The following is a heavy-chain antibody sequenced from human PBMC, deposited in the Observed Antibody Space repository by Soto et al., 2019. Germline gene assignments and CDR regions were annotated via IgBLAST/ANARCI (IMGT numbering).Heavy chain of an antibody. V-gene: IGHV1-2*02. CDR2: INPNSGGT. Sequence: ASVKVSCKASGYTFTGYYMHWVRQAPGQGLEWMGWINPNSGGTNYAQKFQGRVTMTRDTSISTAYMELSRLRAEDTAVYYCARSLSSWYREVGWFDPWGQGTLVTAPQ. D-gene: IGHD6-13*01. J-gene: IGHJ5*02. CDR3: ARSLSSWYREVGWFDP. CDR1: GYTFTGYY.